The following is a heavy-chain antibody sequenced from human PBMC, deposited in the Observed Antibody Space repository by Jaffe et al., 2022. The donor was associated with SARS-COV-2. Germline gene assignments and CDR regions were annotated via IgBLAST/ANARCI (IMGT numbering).Heavy chain of an antibody. CDR3: APFGYYYDSSGFDFDY. J-gene: IGHJ4*02. V-gene: IGHV3-23*01. CDR2: ISGSGGST. Sequence: EVQLLESGGGLVQPGGSLRLSCAASGFTFSSYAMSWVRQAPGKGLEWVSAISGSGGSTYYADSVKGRFTISRDNSKNTLYLQMNSLRAEDTAVYYCAPFGYYYDSSGFDFDYWGQGTLVTVSS. D-gene: IGHD3-22*01. CDR1: GFTFSSYA.